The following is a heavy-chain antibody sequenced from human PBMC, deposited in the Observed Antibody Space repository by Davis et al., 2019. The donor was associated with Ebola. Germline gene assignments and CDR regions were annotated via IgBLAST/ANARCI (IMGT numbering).Heavy chain of an antibody. CDR3: ARDLAGMDV. CDR2: IHDSGST. V-gene: IGHV4-59*01. J-gene: IGHJ6*02. Sequence: MPSETLSLTCTVSGGSISGDYWSWIRQPPGKGLEWIGYIHDSGSTNYNPSLKSRLTISVDTSKNQFSLKLSSVTAADTAVYYCARDLAGMDVWGQGTTVTVSS. CDR1: GGSISGDY.